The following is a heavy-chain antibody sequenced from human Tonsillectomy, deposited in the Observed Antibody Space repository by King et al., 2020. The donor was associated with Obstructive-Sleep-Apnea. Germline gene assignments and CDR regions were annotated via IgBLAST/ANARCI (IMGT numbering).Heavy chain of an antibody. J-gene: IGHJ3*01. Sequence: VQLVESGGGVVQPGGSLRLSCAASGFTFSSYGVHWVRQAPGKGLEWVAFIRYDGGKTNFADSLKGRFTISRDNSKNTLYLQMNSLRAEDTAVYYCAKDRGDHLVSKDAFDVWGQGTMVTVSS. CDR1: GFTFSSYG. D-gene: IGHD6-13*01. CDR3: AKDRGDHLVSKDAFDV. CDR2: IRYDGGKT. V-gene: IGHV3-30*02.